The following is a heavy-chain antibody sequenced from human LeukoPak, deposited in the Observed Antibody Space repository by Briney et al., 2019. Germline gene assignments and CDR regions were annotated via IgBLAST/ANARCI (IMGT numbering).Heavy chain of an antibody. CDR3: ARALIGYYFDY. CDR1: GFTFSGYE. CDR2: ISSSGSTI. D-gene: IGHD2-8*01. V-gene: IGHV3-48*03. Sequence: PGGSLRLSCAASGFTFSGYEMNWVRQAPGKGLEWVSYISSSGSTIYYADSVKGRFTISRDNSKNSLYLQMNSLRAEDTAVYYCARALIGYYFDYWGQGTLVTVSS. J-gene: IGHJ4*02.